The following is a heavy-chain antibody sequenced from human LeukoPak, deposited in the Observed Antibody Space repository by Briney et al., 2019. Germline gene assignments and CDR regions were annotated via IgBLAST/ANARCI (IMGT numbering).Heavy chain of an antibody. J-gene: IGHJ4*02. Sequence: SETLSLTCTVSDNSISSFYWSWIRQPPGKGLEWIGFVYRTGHTNYNPSLKSRVAISLDGSKSQVSLRLTSVTAADTAVYYCAPHRFGEPHFEYWGRGTLVSVSS. CDR2: VYRTGHT. V-gene: IGHV4-59*08. D-gene: IGHD3-10*01. CDR1: DNSISSFY. CDR3: APHRFGEPHFEY.